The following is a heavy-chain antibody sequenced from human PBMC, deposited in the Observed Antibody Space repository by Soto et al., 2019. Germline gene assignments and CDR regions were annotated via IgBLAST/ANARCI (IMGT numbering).Heavy chain of an antibody. CDR3: GGGSGWTVEV. J-gene: IGHJ4*02. CDR1: GFTFRNYY. D-gene: IGHD6-19*01. V-gene: IGHV3-7*05. CDR2: INQDGSEK. Sequence: EVQLVESGGGLVQPGGSLKLSCAASGFTFRNYYMNWVRQAPGKGLEWVANINQDGSEKNYVDSVKGRFVITRDSAKNSLYLQMDSLRAEDTAVDYCGGGSGWTVEVWGQGTVVTVSS.